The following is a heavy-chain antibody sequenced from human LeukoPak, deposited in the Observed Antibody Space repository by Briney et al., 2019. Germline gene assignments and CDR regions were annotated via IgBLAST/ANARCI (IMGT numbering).Heavy chain of an antibody. D-gene: IGHD4-11*01. J-gene: IGHJ4*01. CDR1: DYSISSGYF. V-gene: IGHV4-38-2*02. CDR2: IFNSGST. CDR3: AREGYSSSFDY. Sequence: SETLSLTCTVSDYSISSGYFWGWIRQPPGKGLEWIGSIFNSGSTYYNPSLKSRVTISIDTSKNQFSLKLVSVTAADTAVYYCAREGYSSSFDYWGHGTLVTVSS.